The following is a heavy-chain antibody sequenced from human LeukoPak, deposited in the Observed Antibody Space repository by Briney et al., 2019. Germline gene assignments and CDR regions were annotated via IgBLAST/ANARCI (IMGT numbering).Heavy chain of an antibody. Sequence: PSETLSLTCTVSGGSISSGGYYWSWIRQRPGKGLEWIGYIYYSGSTYYNPSLKSRVTISVDTSKNQFSLKLSSVTAADTAVYYCAVGGGSSWYGWFDPWGQGTLVTVSS. D-gene: IGHD6-13*01. J-gene: IGHJ5*02. V-gene: IGHV4-31*03. CDR1: GGSISSGGYY. CDR2: IYYSGST. CDR3: AVGGGSSWYGWFDP.